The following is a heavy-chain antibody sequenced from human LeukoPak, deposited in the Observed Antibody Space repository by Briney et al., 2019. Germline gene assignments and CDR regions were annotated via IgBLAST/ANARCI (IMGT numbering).Heavy chain of an antibody. CDR3: ARDATSRLGSYYMDV. J-gene: IGHJ6*03. V-gene: IGHV1-69*05. CDR1: GGTFSSYA. D-gene: IGHD2-15*01. CDR2: IIPIFGTA. Sequence: GASVKVSCKASGGTFSSYAISWVRQAPGQGLEWMGGIIPIFGTANYAQKFQGRVTITTDESTSTAYMELSSLRSEDTAVYYCARDATSRLGSYYMDVWGKGTTVTVSS.